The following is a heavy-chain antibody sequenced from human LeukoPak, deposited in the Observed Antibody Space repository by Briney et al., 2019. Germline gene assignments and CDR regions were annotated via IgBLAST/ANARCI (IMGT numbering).Heavy chain of an antibody. CDR2: IYSGGST. CDR3: AKDTKYCSGGSCYSFYYYYMDV. J-gene: IGHJ6*03. D-gene: IGHD2-15*01. V-gene: IGHV3-66*02. CDR1: GFTVSSNY. Sequence: GGSLRLSCAASGFTVSSNYMSWVRQAPGKGLEWVSVIYSGGSTYYADSVKGRFTISRDNSKNTLFLQMNSLRAEDTAVYYCAKDTKYCSGGSCYSFYYYYMDVWGKGTTVTISS.